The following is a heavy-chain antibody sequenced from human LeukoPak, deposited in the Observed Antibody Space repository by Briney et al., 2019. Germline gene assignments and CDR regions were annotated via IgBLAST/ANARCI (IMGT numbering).Heavy chain of an antibody. V-gene: IGHV4-39*07. CDR1: GGSITSSSYY. J-gene: IGHJ4*02. Sequence: PSETLSLTCTVSGGSITSSSYYWGWIRQPPGKGLEWIGSIYYSGSTYYNPSLKSRVTISVDTSKNQFSLKLSSVTAADTAVYYCARVDTAMVEFDYWGQGTLVTVSS. CDR2: IYYSGST. D-gene: IGHD5-18*01. CDR3: ARVDTAMVEFDY.